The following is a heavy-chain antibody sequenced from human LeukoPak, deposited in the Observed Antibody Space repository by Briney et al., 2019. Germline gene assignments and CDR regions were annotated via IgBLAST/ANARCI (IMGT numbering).Heavy chain of an antibody. D-gene: IGHD6-25*01. CDR3: AKDSGRPGWYFDL. J-gene: IGHJ2*01. V-gene: IGHV3-23*01. CDR2: VSGSGGKT. Sequence: PGGSLRLSCAASGFTFSRYAMSWVRQAPGRGLEWVSTVSGSGGKTYYADSVKGRFTISRDNVKNTLYLQMNSLRAEDTAVYYCAKDSGRPGWYFDLWGRGTLVTVSS. CDR1: GFTFSRYA.